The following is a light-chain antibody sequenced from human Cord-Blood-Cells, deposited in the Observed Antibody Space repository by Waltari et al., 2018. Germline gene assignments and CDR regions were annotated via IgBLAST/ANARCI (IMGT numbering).Light chain of an antibody. CDR3: HQYNSYWT. CDR2: KAS. V-gene: IGKV1-5*03. J-gene: IGKJ1*01. CDR1: QSISSW. Sequence: DIQMTQPPSTLSASVGDRVTITCRASQSISSWLAWYQQKPGKAPKLLIYKASSLESGVPSRFSGSGSGTEFTLTISSLQPDDFATYYCHQYNSYWTFGQGTKVEIK.